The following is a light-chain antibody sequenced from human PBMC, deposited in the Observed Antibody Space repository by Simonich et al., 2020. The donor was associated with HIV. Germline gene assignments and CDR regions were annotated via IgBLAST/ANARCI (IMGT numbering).Light chain of an antibody. CDR2: AAS. J-gene: IGKJ2*01. Sequence: DIQMTQSPSSLSASVGDRVTITCRARQGISKSFARFQQKPGKAPKLLLYAASTLESGVPSRFSGSGSWTECTLVISTLQPEDFATYYCQQYYSTPYTFGQGTKLEIK. V-gene: IGKV1-NL1*01. CDR1: QGISKS. CDR3: QQYYSTPYT.